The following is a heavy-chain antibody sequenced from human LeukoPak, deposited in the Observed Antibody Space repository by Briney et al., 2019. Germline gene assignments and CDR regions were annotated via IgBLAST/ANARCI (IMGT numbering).Heavy chain of an antibody. CDR3: AREKDDHGDPGPLDA. D-gene: IGHD4-17*01. Sequence: GGSLRLSCAASGFMFGKSWIHSGRQVPRKGLVWVARIYNDGSTAIFADSVKCRFTNSRDNAANTLFLQMSSLRAEYPAVYYCAREKDDHGDPGPLDAWVQGDLVTVSS. CDR2: IYNDGSTA. V-gene: IGHV3-74*01. CDR1: GFMFGKSW. J-gene: IGHJ5*02.